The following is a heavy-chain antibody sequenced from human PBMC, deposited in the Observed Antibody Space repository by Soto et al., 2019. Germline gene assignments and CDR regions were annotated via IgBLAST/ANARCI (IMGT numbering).Heavy chain of an antibody. J-gene: IGHJ5*02. CDR1: GYTFTSYA. D-gene: IGHD6-13*01. CDR2: INAGNGNT. CDR3: AIKPGYSSSWWNWFDP. V-gene: IGHV1-3*01. Sequence: QVQLVQSGAEVKKPGASVKVSCKASGYTFTSYAMHWVRQAPGQRLEWMGWINAGNGNTKYSQKFQGRVTITRDTAASTAYMELSSLRSEDTAVYYGAIKPGYSSSWWNWFDPWGQGTLVTVSS.